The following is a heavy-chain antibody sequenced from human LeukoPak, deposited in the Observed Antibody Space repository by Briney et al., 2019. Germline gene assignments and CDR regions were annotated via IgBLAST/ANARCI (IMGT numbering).Heavy chain of an antibody. J-gene: IGHJ4*02. D-gene: IGHD3-10*01. Sequence: GGSLRLSCAASGFTFSSYAMHWIRQAPGKGLEWVAVISYDGSNKYYADSVKGRFTISRDNSKNTLYLQMNSLRAEDTAVYYCARDLGGVRGVIMYYFDYWGQGTLVTVSS. CDR3: ARDLGGVRGVIMYYFDY. V-gene: IGHV3-30*04. CDR1: GFTFSSYA. CDR2: ISYDGSNK.